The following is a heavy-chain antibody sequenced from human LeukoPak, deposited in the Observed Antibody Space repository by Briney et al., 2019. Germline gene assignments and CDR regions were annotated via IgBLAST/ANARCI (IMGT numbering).Heavy chain of an antibody. V-gene: IGHV3-30-3*01. CDR3: AGSSWMQLWFPTDY. D-gene: IGHD5-18*01. CDR1: GFTFSSYA. J-gene: IGHJ4*02. Sequence: GGSLRLSCAASGFTFSSYAMHWVRQAPGKGLEWVAVISYDGSTKYYADSVRGRFTISRDNSKNTLYLQMNSLRAEDTAVYYCAGSSWMQLWFPTDYWGQGTLVTVSS. CDR2: ISYDGSTK.